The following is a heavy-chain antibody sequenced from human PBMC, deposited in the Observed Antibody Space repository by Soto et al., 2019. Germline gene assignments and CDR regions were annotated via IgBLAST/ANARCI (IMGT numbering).Heavy chain of an antibody. V-gene: IGHV1-2*04. J-gene: IGHJ5*02. Sequence: QVQLVQSGAELKKPGASVKVSCKASGYTFTGYYMHWVRQAPGQGLEWMGWSNPNSGGTNYAQKVKGWVTMTSNTSISTAYMDLSRLTSDDTAVYYCARDISQGFDPWGQGTLVTVSS. CDR3: ARDISQGFDP. CDR2: SNPNSGGT. CDR1: GYTFTGYY.